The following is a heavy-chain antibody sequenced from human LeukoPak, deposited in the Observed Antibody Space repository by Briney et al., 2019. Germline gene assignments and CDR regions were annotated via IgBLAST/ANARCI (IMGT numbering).Heavy chain of an antibody. Sequence: SETLSLTCTVSGGSISSYYWSWIRQPPGKGLEWIGYIYYSGSTNYNPPLKSRVTISVDTSKNQFSLKLSSVTAADTAVYYCAIDRGSFDFDYWGQGTLVTVSS. CDR2: IYYSGST. V-gene: IGHV4-59*01. CDR1: GGSISSYY. CDR3: AIDRGSFDFDY. J-gene: IGHJ4*02. D-gene: IGHD1-26*01.